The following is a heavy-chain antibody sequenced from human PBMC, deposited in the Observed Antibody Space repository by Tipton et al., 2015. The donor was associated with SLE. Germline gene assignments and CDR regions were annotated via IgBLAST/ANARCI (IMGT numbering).Heavy chain of an antibody. D-gene: IGHD3-16*01. CDR1: GGSISSYY. J-gene: IGHJ4*02. Sequence: TLSLTCSVSGGSISSYYWNWIRQPPGKGLEWVGYLQYTGTTSYSPSLKSRATISVDTSKNQLSLRLSSVTAADTAVYYCARDWGNYWGQGTLVLVSS. CDR3: ARDWGNY. V-gene: IGHV4-59*01. CDR2: LQYTGTT.